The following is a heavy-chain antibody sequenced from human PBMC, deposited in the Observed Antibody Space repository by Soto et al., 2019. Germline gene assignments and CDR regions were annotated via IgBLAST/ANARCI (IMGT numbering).Heavy chain of an antibody. D-gene: IGHD3-3*01. V-gene: IGHV1-58*02. J-gene: IGHJ5*02. CDR1: GFTFTSSA. Sequence: SVKVSCKASGFTFTSSAMQWVRQARGQRLEWIGWIVVGSGNTNYAQKFQERVTITRDMSTSTAYMELSSLRSEDTAVYYCAAKVNDFWSGYPRGFDPWGQGTLVTVSS. CDR2: IVVGSGNT. CDR3: AAKVNDFWSGYPRGFDP.